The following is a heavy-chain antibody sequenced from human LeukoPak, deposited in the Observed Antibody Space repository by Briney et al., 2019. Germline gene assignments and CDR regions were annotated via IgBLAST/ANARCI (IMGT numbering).Heavy chain of an antibody. CDR1: GYTFTGYY. CDR3: ARDGRYVGWSVYYRGYYYYGMEV. Sequence: GASVKVSCKASGYTFTGYYMHWVRQAPGQGLEWMGWINPNSGGTNYAQKFQGRVTMTRDTSISTAYMELSRLRSDDTAVYYCARDGRYVGWSVYYRGYYYYGMEVGAKGPRVTVSS. D-gene: IGHD3-3*01. V-gene: IGHV1-2*02. J-gene: IGHJ6*04. CDR2: INPNSGGT.